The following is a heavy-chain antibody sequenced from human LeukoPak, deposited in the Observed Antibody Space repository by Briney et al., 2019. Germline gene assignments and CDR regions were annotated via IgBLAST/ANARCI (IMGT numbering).Heavy chain of an antibody. Sequence: ASVKVSCKASGYTFSDYYLQWVRQAPGQGLEWMGWINPNSGGTNYAQKFQGRVTMTRDTSISTAYMELSRLRSDDTAVYYCARDFSARTEFDYWGQGTLVTVSS. J-gene: IGHJ4*02. CDR3: ARDFSARTEFDY. D-gene: IGHD6-6*01. CDR2: INPNSGGT. CDR1: GYTFSDYY. V-gene: IGHV1-2*02.